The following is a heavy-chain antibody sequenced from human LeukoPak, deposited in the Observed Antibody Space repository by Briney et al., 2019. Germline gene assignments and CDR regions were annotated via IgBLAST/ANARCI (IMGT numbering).Heavy chain of an antibody. CDR1: GGSISSGGYY. Sequence: SETLSLTCTVSGGSISSGGYYWSWIRQHPGRGLEWIGNIYYSGSTYYNPSLKSRVTISVDTSKNQFSLKLSSVTAADTAVYYCARDGPHYYDTTRVMTAWFAPWGQGTLVTVSS. J-gene: IGHJ5*02. D-gene: IGHD3-22*01. CDR2: IYYSGST. V-gene: IGHV4-31*03. CDR3: ARDGPHYYDTTRVMTAWFAP.